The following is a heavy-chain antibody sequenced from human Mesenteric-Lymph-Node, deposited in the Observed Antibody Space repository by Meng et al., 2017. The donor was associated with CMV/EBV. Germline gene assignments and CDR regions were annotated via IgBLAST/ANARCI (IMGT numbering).Heavy chain of an antibody. CDR1: GAYINNHF. CDR3: VRDEAGPWT. J-gene: IGHJ5*02. D-gene: IGHD3-3*01. CDR2: VWHSGGA. V-gene: IGHV4-59*11. Sequence: ESLKISCTVSGAYINNHFWTWVRQPPGKGLEWIGYVWHSGGATYTPSLKSRVTISVDTSKKQFSLKLTSVTPADTAVYYCVRDEAGPWTWGQGTLVTVSS.